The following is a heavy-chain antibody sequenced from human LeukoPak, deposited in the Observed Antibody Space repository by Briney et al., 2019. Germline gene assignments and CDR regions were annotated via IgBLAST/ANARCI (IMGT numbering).Heavy chain of an antibody. CDR3: ARGGAYSELDYYYGMDV. J-gene: IGHJ6*02. D-gene: IGHD2-21*01. CDR2: MNPNSGNT. V-gene: IGHV1-8*01. Sequence: GASVKVSCKASGYTFTSYDINWVRQATGQGLEWMGWMNPNSGNTGYAQKFQRRVTMTKNTSISTAYMELSSLRSEDTAVYYCARGGAYSELDYYYGMDVWGQGTTVTVSS. CDR1: GYTFTSYD.